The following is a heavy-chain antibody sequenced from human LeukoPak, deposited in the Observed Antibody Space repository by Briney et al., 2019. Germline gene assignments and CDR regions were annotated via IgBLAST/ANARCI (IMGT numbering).Heavy chain of an antibody. CDR2: ISYDGSNT. D-gene: IGHD2-21*02. CDR3: AKDLLGVTPPGY. Sequence: GRSLRLSCAASGFTFSSYAMYWVRQAPGKGLEWVAGISYDGSNTYYADSVKGRFTISRDNSKNTLYLQMNSLRPEDTAVYYSAKDLLGVTPPGYWGQGTLVTVSS. V-gene: IGHV3-30*04. J-gene: IGHJ4*02. CDR1: GFTFSSYA.